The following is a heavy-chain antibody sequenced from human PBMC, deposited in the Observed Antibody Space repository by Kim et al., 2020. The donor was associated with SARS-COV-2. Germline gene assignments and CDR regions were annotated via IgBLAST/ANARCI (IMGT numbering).Heavy chain of an antibody. V-gene: IGHV7-4-1*02. Sequence: ASVKVSCKASGYTFTSYAMNWVRQAPGQGLEWMGWINTNTGNPTYAQGFTGRFVFSLDTSVSTAYLQISSLKAEDTAVYYCARPRYYYGSGSYYKPLYYYYDYGMDVWGQGTTVTVSS. CDR2: INTNTGNP. CDR3: ARPRYYYGSGSYYKPLYYYYDYGMDV. CDR1: GYTFTSYA. J-gene: IGHJ6*02. D-gene: IGHD3-10*01.